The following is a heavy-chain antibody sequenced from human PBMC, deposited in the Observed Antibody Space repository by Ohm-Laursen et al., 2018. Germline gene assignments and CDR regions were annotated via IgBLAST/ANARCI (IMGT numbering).Heavy chain of an antibody. CDR2: ISGNAVRT. CDR3: AKGPFMAVAGSNYFFDY. Sequence: SLRLSCAASGFTFSSYAMSWVRQAPGKGLEWVSSISGNAVRTYDADSVKGRFSISRDNSKNTLDLQMNSLRAEDTAVYYCAKGPFMAVAGSNYFFDYWGQGTLVTVSS. CDR1: GFTFSSYA. D-gene: IGHD6-19*01. V-gene: IGHV3-23*01. J-gene: IGHJ4*02.